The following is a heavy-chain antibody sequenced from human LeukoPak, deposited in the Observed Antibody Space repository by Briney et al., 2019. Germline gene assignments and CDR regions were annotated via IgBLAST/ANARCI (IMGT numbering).Heavy chain of an antibody. D-gene: IGHD3-10*01. CDR1: GFTFSNYD. J-gene: IGHJ6*02. CDR3: ARTMVRGYGMDV. CDR2: ISSSSSYI. Sequence: GGSLRLSCAASGFTFSNYDMSWVRQAPGKGLEWVSSISSSSSYIYYADSVKGRFTISRDNAKNSLYLQMNSLRAEDTAVYYCARTMVRGYGMDVWGQGTTVTVSS. V-gene: IGHV3-21*01.